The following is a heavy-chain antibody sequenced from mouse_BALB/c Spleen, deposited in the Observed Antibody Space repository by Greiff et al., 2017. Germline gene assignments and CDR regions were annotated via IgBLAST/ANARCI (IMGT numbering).Heavy chain of an antibody. V-gene: IGHV1-7*01. CDR3: ARSGYGNYVGWYFDV. CDR1: GYTFTSYW. Sequence: VQRVESGAELAKPGASVKMSCKASGYTFTSYWMHWVKQRPGQGLEWIGYINPSTGYTEYNQKFKDKATLTADKSSSTAYMQLSSLTSEDSAVYYCARSGYGNYVGWYFDVWGAGTTVTVSS. J-gene: IGHJ1*01. D-gene: IGHD2-10*02. CDR2: INPSTGYT.